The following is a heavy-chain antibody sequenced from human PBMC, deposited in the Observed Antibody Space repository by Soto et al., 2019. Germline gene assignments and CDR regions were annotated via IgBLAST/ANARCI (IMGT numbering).Heavy chain of an antibody. D-gene: IGHD3-9*01. J-gene: IGHJ4*02. V-gene: IGHV3-23*01. CDR1: GFSFSNSA. CDR2: ISGSGDIT. CDR3: AKVPQWVLRYHDWFFDY. Sequence: EVQLLESGGGLVQPGGSLRLSCAVSGFSFSNSAMTWVRQAPGKGLEWVSCISGSGDITYNTDSVKGRFAISRDTSKNVVYLQMRSLRAEDTAVYYCAKVPQWVLRYHDWFFDYWGQGTLVTVSS.